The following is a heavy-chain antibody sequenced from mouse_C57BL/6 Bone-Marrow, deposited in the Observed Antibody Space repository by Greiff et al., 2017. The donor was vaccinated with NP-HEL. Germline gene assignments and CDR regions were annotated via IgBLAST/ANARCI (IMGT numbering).Heavy chain of an antibody. Sequence: VQLQQSGAELVRPGTSVKVSCKASGYAFTNYLIEWVKQRPGQGLEWIGVINPGSGGTNYNEKFKGKATLTADKSSSTAYMQLSSLTSEDSAVYFCARGALITTVVAPFAYWGQGTLVTVSA. V-gene: IGHV1-54*01. J-gene: IGHJ3*01. CDR3: ARGALITTVVAPFAY. D-gene: IGHD1-1*01. CDR2: INPGSGGT. CDR1: GYAFTNYL.